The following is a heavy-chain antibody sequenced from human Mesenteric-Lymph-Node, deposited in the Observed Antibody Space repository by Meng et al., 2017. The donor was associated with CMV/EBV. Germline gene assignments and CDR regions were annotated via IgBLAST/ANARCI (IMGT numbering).Heavy chain of an antibody. D-gene: IGHD3-3*01. J-gene: IGHJ6*02. V-gene: IGHV1-46*01. Sequence: ASVKVSCKASGYTFTSYYMHWVRQAPGQGLEWMGIINPSGGSTSYAQKFQGRVTMTRDTSTSTVYMELSSLRSEDTAVYYCARAFITIFGVVIHKYYYGMDVWGQGTTVTVSS. CDR3: ARAFITIFGVVIHKYYYGMDV. CDR2: INPSGGST. CDR1: GYTFTSYY.